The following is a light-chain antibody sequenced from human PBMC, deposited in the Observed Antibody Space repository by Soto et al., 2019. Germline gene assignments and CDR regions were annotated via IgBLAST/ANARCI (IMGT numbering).Light chain of an antibody. Sequence: EIVLTQSPGTLSLSPGERATLSCSASQRVSSSNLAWYQQKPGLAPRLLIYGASSRATGIPDRFSGSGSGTDFTLTICRLEPEDFAVYSCHQYGSSPPWTFGQGTRVEIK. CDR1: QRVSSSN. J-gene: IGKJ1*01. V-gene: IGKV3-20*01. CDR2: GAS. CDR3: HQYGSSPPWT.